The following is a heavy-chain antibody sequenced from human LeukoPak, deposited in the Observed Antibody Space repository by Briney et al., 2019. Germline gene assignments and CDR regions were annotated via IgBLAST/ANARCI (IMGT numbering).Heavy chain of an antibody. V-gene: IGHV4-38-2*02. CDR3: ARVPMVRGNMDV. Sequence: SETLSLTCTVSGYSISSGYYWGWIRQPPGKGLEWIGRIYTSGSTNYNPSLKSRVTISVDTSKNQFSLKLSSVTAADTAVYYCARVPMVRGNMDVWGKGTTVTISS. J-gene: IGHJ6*03. CDR1: GYSISSGYY. CDR2: IYTSGST. D-gene: IGHD3-10*01.